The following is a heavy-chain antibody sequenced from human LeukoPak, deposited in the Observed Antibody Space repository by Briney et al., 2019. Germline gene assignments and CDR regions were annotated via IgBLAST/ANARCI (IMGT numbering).Heavy chain of an antibody. J-gene: IGHJ4*02. CDR2: IRSKANSYAT. V-gene: IGHV3-73*01. CDR3: AKVYSGYDSPYY. CDR1: GFTFSGST. D-gene: IGHD5-12*01. Sequence: GGSLRLSCAASGFTFSGSTMHWVRQASGKGLEWVGRIRSKANSYATAYAASVKGRFTISRDDSKNTAYLQMNSLRAEDTAVFYCAKVYSGYDSPYYWGQGTLVTVSS.